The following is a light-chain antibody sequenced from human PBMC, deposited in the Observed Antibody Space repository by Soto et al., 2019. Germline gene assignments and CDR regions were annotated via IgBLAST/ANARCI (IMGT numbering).Light chain of an antibody. Sequence: IVLTQSPATLSLSPGERATLSCRASQSVTGYLAWYQHKPGQAPRLLIYDASSRATGVPARFSGSGSGTEFTLTISSLAPEDSAVYYCQQRSGWPPLTFGGGTRVEI. CDR2: DAS. J-gene: IGKJ4*01. V-gene: IGKV3-11*01. CDR3: QQRSGWPPLT. CDR1: QSVTGY.